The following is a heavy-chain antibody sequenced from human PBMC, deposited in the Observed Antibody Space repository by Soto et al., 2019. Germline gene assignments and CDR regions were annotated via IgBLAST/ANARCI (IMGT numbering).Heavy chain of an antibody. CDR3: ARFAYCGGDCYSSWFDP. J-gene: IGHJ5*02. CDR2: IIPIFGTA. CDR1: GGTFSSYA. Sequence: QVQLVQSGAEVKKPGSSVKVSCKASGGTFSSYAISWVRQAPGQGLEWMGGIIPIFGTANYAQKFQGRVTITADESTSTAYMELSSLGSEDTAVYYCARFAYCGGDCYSSWFDPWGQGTLVTVSS. D-gene: IGHD2-21*02. V-gene: IGHV1-69*12.